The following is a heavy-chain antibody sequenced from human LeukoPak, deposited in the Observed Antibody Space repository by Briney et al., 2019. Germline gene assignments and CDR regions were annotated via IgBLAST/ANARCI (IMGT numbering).Heavy chain of an antibody. CDR3: ARDRVPYDAFEI. J-gene: IGHJ3*02. CDR1: GFTFSSYG. V-gene: IGHV3-33*01. Sequence: GGSLRLSCAASGFTFSSYGMHWVRQAPGKGLEWVAVIWYDGSNKYYAESVKGRFTISRDNSKNTLYLQMISLRAEDTAVYYCARDRVPYDAFEIWGQGTMVTVSS. CDR2: IWYDGSNK. D-gene: IGHD3-10*01.